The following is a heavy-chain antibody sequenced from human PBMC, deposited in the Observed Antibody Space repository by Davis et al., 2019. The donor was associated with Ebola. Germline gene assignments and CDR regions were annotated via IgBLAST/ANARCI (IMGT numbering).Heavy chain of an antibody. D-gene: IGHD6-19*01. V-gene: IGHV3-30*18. CDR1: GFTFSSYG. Sequence: GESLKISCAASGFTFSSYGMHWVRQAPGKGLEWVAVISDDGSNKYYADSVKGRFTISRDNSKNTLYLQMNSLRAEDTAVYYCAKSLAARWLDYYGMDVWGQGTTVTVSS. CDR2: ISDDGSNK. J-gene: IGHJ6*02. CDR3: AKSLAARWLDYYGMDV.